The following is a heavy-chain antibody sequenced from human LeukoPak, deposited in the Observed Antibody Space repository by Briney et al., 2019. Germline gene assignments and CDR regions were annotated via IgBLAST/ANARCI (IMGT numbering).Heavy chain of an antibody. CDR2: ISYDGSNE. D-gene: IGHD4-17*01. V-gene: IGHV3-30*04. CDR1: GFTFSSYV. Sequence: GGSLRLSCAASGFTFSSYVMHWVRQAPGTGLEWVAIISYDGSNEYYADSVKGRFTISRDNSKNTLYLQMNSLRAEDTAVYYCARSYGDYPLQTIDYWGQGTLVTVSS. CDR3: ARSYGDYPLQTIDY. J-gene: IGHJ4*02.